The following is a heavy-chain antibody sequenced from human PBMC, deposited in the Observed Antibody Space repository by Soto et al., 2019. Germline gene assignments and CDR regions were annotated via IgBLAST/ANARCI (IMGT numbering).Heavy chain of an antibody. CDR2: IYYSGST. CDR1: GGSISSYY. Sequence: VQLQESGPGLVKPSETLSLTCTVSGGSISSYYWSWIRQPPGKGLEWIGYIYYSGSTNYNPSLTSRVTISVDTSNNEFSVKLSSVTAADTAVSYGARAADVSSYYYYMDVWGKGTTVTFSS. CDR3: ARAADVSSYYYYMDV. J-gene: IGHJ6*03. V-gene: IGHV4-59*01.